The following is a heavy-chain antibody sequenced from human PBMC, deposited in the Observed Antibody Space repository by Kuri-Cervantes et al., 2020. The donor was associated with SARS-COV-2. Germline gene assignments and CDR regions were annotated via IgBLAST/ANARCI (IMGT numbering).Heavy chain of an antibody. J-gene: IGHJ4*02. V-gene: IGHV3-23*01. Sequence: GESLKISCAVSGFTFSTSAMNWVRQAPGKGLEWVSSITGSGGSTYFAASVKGRFTISRDNSKNTLYLQMNSLRAEDTAVYYCARGYDFWSGPEYYFDYWGQGTLVTVSS. CDR3: ARGYDFWSGPEYYFDY. CDR2: ITGSGGST. CDR1: GFTFSTSA. D-gene: IGHD3-3*01.